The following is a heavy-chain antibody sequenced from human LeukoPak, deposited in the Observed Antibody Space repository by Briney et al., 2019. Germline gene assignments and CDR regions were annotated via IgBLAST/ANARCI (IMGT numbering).Heavy chain of an antibody. CDR1: GGTFSSYA. J-gene: IGHJ6*03. CDR3: SLVLRFLGGLFRGYYYMDV. D-gene: IGHD3-3*01. CDR2: IIPIFGTA. Sequence: SVKVSCKASGGTFSSYAISWVRQAPGQGPEWMGGIIPIFGTANYAQKFPGRGTITTDESTSTAYTEMSSLGSEDTAVYYCSLVLRFLGGLFRGYYYMDVWGKRTAVHVS. V-gene: IGHV1-69*05.